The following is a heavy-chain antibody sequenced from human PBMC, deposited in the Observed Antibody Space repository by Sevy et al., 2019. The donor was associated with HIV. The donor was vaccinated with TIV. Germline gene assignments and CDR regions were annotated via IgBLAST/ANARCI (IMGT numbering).Heavy chain of an antibody. Sequence: GGSLRLSCAASGFTFTNYWMHWVRQAPGKGLVWVSRISSDGGITTYADSVKGRFTISRDNAKNTLYLQMNSLRAEDTAVDYCVYYDFWGGSSEHYMDVWGKGTTVTVSS. D-gene: IGHD3-3*01. CDR2: ISSDGGIT. V-gene: IGHV3-74*01. J-gene: IGHJ6*03. CDR1: GFTFTNYW. CDR3: VYYDFWGGSSEHYMDV.